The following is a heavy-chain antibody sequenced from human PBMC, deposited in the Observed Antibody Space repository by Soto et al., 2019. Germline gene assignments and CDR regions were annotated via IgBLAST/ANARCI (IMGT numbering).Heavy chain of an antibody. D-gene: IGHD6-13*01. J-gene: IGHJ5*02. Sequence: PSETLSLTCAVSGGSISSYYWSWIRQPPGKGLEWIGYIYYSGSTNYNPSLKSRVTISVDTSKNQFSLKLSSVTAADTAVYYCARDELPYSSSWINRFDPCGQGTLVTAPQ. CDR3: ARDELPYSSSWINRFDP. V-gene: IGHV4-59*01. CDR1: GGSISSYY. CDR2: IYYSGST.